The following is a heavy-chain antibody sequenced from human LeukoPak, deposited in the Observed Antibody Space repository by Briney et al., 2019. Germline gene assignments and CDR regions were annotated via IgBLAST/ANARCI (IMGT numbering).Heavy chain of an antibody. Sequence: GGSLRLSCAASGFTSSSYAMHWVRQAPGKGLEWVAVISYDGSNKYYADSVKGRFTVSRDNSKNTLYLQMNSLRAEDTAVYYCARDLILTTVTSYRTHYGMDVWGQGTTVTVSS. J-gene: IGHJ6*02. CDR1: GFTSSSYA. V-gene: IGHV3-30*04. D-gene: IGHD4-17*01. CDR3: ARDLILTTVTSYRTHYGMDV. CDR2: ISYDGSNK.